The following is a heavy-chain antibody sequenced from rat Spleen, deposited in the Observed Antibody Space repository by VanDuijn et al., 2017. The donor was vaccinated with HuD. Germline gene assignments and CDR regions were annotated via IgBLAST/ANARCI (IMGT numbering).Heavy chain of an antibody. CDR2: IWGNGSP. D-gene: IGHD1-2*01. V-gene: IGHV2-13*01. CDR1: GFSLSNYG. CDR3: ARADIGAIYTDGI. J-gene: IGHJ2*01. Sequence: QVQLKESGPGLVQPSQTLSLTSTVSGFSLSNYGVIWVRQPPGKGLEWMGVIWGNGSPNYNSALKSRLSIRRDTSKSQVYLKMNSLQTEDTATYYCARADIGAIYTDGIWGQGVMVTVSS.